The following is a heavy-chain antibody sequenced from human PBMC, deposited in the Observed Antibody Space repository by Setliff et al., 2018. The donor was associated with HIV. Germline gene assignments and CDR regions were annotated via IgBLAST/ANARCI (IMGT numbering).Heavy chain of an antibody. CDR1: GFSFGDSV. J-gene: IGHJ2*01. CDR3: ARGRTYNFWSAPGYFDL. Sequence: GGSLRLSCAASGFSFGDSVLNWVRQAPGTGLEWVASITRSGENTNYADSAKDRFSISRDDSENTLFLQMTSLTDEDTAVYYCARGRTYNFWSAPGYFDLWGRGTLVTVSS. D-gene: IGHD3-3*01. V-gene: IGHV3-23*01. CDR2: ITRSGENT.